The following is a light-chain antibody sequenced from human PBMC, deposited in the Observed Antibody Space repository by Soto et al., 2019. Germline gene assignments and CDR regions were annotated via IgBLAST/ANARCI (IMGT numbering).Light chain of an antibody. V-gene: IGLV1-47*01. CDR3: TVWDDSLRGRI. CDR2: RNN. Sequence: QSVLTQPPSASGTPGQRVTISCSGTSSSIESNYVYWYQQLPGTAPRLLIYRNNQRPSVVPDRFSGSKSGTSASLAISALRFEDEADYYCTVWDDSLRGRIFGGGTKLTVL. CDR1: SSSIESNY. J-gene: IGLJ2*01.